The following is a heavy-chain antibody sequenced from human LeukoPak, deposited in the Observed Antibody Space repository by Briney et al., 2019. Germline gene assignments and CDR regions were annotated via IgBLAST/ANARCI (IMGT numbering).Heavy chain of an antibody. CDR3: ARGPSERYYESSGYYYFDC. CDR1: GGSFSGYY. Sequence: PSETLSLTCAVYGGSFSGYYWSWIRQPPGKGLEWLGEINHGGFSNYNPSLKSRVTISVDTSKNQFSLKLNSVTAADTAVYHCARGPSERYYESSGYYYFDCWGQGTLVTVSS. V-gene: IGHV4-34*01. J-gene: IGHJ4*02. D-gene: IGHD3-22*01. CDR2: INHGGFS.